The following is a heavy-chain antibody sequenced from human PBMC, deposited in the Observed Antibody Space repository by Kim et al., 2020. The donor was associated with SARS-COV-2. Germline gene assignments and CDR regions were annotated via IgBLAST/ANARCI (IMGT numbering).Heavy chain of an antibody. Sequence: GESLKISCKGSGYSFTNYWIGWVRQMPGKGLEWMGIIYPSDSDTRYSPSFQGQVTISADKSISTAYLQWTTLKASDTATYYCARSGGWLIDYWGQGTLVTVSS. V-gene: IGHV5-51*01. CDR3: ARSGGWLIDY. CDR1: GYSFTNYW. CDR2: IYPSDSDT. J-gene: IGHJ4*02. D-gene: IGHD2-15*01.